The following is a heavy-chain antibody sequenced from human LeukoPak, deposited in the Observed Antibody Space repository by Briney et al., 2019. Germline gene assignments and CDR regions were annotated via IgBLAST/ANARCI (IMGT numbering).Heavy chain of an antibody. D-gene: IGHD3-10*01. CDR1: GFTFSSYG. CDR2: ISGSGGST. Sequence: PGGSLRLSCAASGFTFSSYGMSWVRQAPGKGLEWVSAISGSGGSTYYADSVKGRFTISRDNSKNTLYLQMNSLRAEDTAVYYCAKGLRGLGSYMRFDPWGQGTLVTVSS. V-gene: IGHV3-23*01. CDR3: AKGLRGLGSYMRFDP. J-gene: IGHJ5*02.